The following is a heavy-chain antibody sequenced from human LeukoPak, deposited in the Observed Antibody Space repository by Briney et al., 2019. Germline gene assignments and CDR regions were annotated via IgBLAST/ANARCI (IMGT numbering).Heavy chain of an antibody. J-gene: IGHJ4*02. CDR1: GYTFSNYG. V-gene: IGHV1-46*01. D-gene: IGHD3-22*01. CDR2: INPSGGST. CDR3: ARAYYYDSSGYYPGGDY. Sequence: ASVKVSCKTSGYTFSNYGISWVRQAPGQGLEWMGIINPSGGSTSYAQKFQGRVTMTRDTSTSTVYMELSSLRSEDTAVYYCARAYYYDSSGYYPGGDYWGQGTLVTVSS.